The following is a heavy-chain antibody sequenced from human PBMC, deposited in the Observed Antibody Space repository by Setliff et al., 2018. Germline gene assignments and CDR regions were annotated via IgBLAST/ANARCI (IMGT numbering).Heavy chain of an antibody. CDR1: DDSFTSSRYY. J-gene: IGHJ4*03. CDR3: VRPGGTTVVARHFDY. Sequence: SETLSLTCTVSDDSFTSSRYYWGWIRQAPGSGLEWIGSISYSGTPYYNASVESRVTISIDTSRNQFSLELRSVTVADTATYYCVRPGGTTVVARHFDYWGHGTMVTVSS. D-gene: IGHD2-15*01. CDR2: ISYSGTP. V-gene: IGHV4-39*01.